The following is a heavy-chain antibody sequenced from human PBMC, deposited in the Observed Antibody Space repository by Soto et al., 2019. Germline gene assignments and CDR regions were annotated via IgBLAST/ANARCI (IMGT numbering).Heavy chain of an antibody. CDR3: ASARYSSSWPY. CDR2: INSDGSST. J-gene: IGHJ4*02. Sequence: SGGSLRLSCAASGFTFSSYWMHWVRQAPGKGLVWVSRINSDGSSTSYADSVKGRFTIPRDNAKNTLYLQMNSLRAEDTAVYYCASARYSSSWPYWGQGTLVTVSS. D-gene: IGHD6-13*01. V-gene: IGHV3-74*01. CDR1: GFTFSSYW.